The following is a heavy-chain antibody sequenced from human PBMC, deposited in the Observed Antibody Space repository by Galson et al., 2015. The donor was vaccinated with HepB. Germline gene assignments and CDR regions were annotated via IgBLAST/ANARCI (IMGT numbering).Heavy chain of an antibody. J-gene: IGHJ5*02. D-gene: IGHD2-2*01. CDR3: VRVPIPDDIVEVGPPSARREDNRFDP. CDR2: IIPIVGTA. V-gene: IGHV1-69*13. Sequence: SVKVSCKASGGTFSNYAISWVRQAPGQGLEWMGGIIPIVGTANYAHKFQGRVTITADESTSTADMELSSLRSEDTAVYYCVRVPIPDDIVEVGPPSARREDNRFDPWGQGTLVAVSS. CDR1: GGTFSNYA.